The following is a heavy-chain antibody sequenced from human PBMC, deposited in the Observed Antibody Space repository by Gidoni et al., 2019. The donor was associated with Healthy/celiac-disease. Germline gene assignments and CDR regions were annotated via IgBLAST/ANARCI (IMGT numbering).Heavy chain of an antibody. J-gene: IGHJ5*02. CDR3: ARDSSGSYRGGWFDP. V-gene: IGHV3-66*01. D-gene: IGHD1-26*01. Sequence: EVQLVESGGGLVQPGGSLRLSCAASGFTVSSNYMSWVRQAPGKGLEWVSVIYSGGSTYYADSVKGRFTISRDNSKNTLYLQMNSLRAEDTAVYYCARDSSGSYRGGWFDPWGQGTLVTVSS. CDR2: IYSGGST. CDR1: GFTVSSNY.